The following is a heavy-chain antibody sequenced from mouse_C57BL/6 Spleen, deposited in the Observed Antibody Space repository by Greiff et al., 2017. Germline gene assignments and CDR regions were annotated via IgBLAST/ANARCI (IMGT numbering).Heavy chain of an antibody. CDR1: GYTFTDYN. CDR3: ARSITTVVGDFDY. CDR2: INPNNGGT. D-gene: IGHD1-1*01. Sequence: EVQLQQSGPELVKPGASVKMSCKASGYTFTDYNMHWVKQSHGKSLEWIGYINPNNGGTSYNQKFKGKATLTVNKSSSTAYMELRSLTSEDSAVYYCARSITTVVGDFDYWGQGTTLTVSS. V-gene: IGHV1-22*01. J-gene: IGHJ2*01.